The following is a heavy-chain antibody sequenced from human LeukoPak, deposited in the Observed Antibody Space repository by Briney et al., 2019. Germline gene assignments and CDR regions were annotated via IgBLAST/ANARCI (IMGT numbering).Heavy chain of an antibody. Sequence: ASVKVSCKASGYTFNGYYIHWVRQAPGQGLEWMGWINPNSGGTSYAQKFQGRVTMTRDMSTSTVYMELSSLRSEDTAVYYCARLSSDRSFDYWGQGTLVTVSS. V-gene: IGHV1-2*02. J-gene: IGHJ4*02. CDR3: ARLSSDRSFDY. CDR2: INPNSGGT. D-gene: IGHD6-6*01. CDR1: GYTFNGYY.